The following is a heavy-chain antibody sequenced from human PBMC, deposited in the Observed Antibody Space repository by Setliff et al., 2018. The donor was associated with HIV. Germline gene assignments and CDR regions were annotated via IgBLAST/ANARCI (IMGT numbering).Heavy chain of an antibody. CDR3: ARGHFHDSNGYYLRAFDI. CDR1: GGSFSGYY. J-gene: IGHJ3*02. D-gene: IGHD3-22*01. CDR2: INHSGST. V-gene: IGHV4-34*01. Sequence: SETLSLTCAVYGGSFSGYYLSWIRQPPGKGLEWIAEINHSGSTNYNPSLKSRVTISVDTSKNQFSLKLTSVTAADTAVYYCARGHFHDSNGYYLRAFDIWGQGTMVTVSS.